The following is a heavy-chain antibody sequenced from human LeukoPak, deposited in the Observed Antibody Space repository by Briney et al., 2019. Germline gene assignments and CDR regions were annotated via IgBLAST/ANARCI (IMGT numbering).Heavy chain of an antibody. J-gene: IGHJ4*02. Sequence: PGGSLRLSCVASGFAFSDFSMSWIRLAPGKGLEWVAFIRYDGSNKYYADSVKGRFTIFRDNSKNTLYLQMNSLKTEDTAVYYCAKDRGIVGATKLGYWGQGTLVTVSS. CDR2: IRYDGSNK. V-gene: IGHV3-30*02. CDR3: AKDRGIVGATKLGY. CDR1: GFAFSDFS. D-gene: IGHD1-26*01.